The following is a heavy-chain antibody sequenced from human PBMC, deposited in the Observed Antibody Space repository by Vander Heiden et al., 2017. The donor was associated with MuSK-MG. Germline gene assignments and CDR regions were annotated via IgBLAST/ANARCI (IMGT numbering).Heavy chain of an antibody. CDR3: ARLYRRGGSYGAFDI. D-gene: IGHD1-26*01. CDR2: IYYTGST. J-gene: IGHJ3*02. CDR1: GGSISSSTYY. V-gene: IGHV4-39*01. Sequence: QLQLQESGPGLVKPSETLSLTCSVSGGSISSSTYYWGWIRQPPGKGLEWIGIIYYTGSTYYNPSLKSRVTISVDTSKNHFSLKLSSVTAADTAVYYCARLYRRGGSYGAFDIWGQGTMVTVSS.